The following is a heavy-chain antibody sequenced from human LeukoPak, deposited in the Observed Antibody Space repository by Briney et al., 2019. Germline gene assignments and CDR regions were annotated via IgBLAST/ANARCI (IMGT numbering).Heavy chain of an antibody. V-gene: IGHV4-30-4*08. D-gene: IGHD2-2*02. CDR3: VREVDIVVVPAAIRLGVLDAFDI. CDR2: IYYSGST. J-gene: IGHJ3*02. Sequence: PSQTLSLTCTVSGGSISSGDYYWSWIRQPPGKGLEWIGYIYYSGSTYYNPSLKSRVTISVDTSKNQFSLKLSSVTAADTAVHYCVREVDIVVVPAAIRLGVLDAFDIWGQGTMVTVSS. CDR1: GGSISSGDYY.